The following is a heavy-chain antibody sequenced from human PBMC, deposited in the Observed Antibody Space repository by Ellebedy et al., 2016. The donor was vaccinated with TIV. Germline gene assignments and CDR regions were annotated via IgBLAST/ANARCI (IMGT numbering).Heavy chain of an antibody. D-gene: IGHD3-10*01. V-gene: IGHV3-23*01. CDR3: ALGDTMVRH. J-gene: IGHJ1*01. CDR1: GFSFSDSY. CDR2: VSGSGDNT. Sequence: GESLKISXAASGFSFSDSYMSWIRQAPGKGLEWVSGVSGSGDNTYYADSVKGRFTISRDNSKNTLNLQMNRLRAEDTAVYYCALGDTMVRHWGQGTLVTVSS.